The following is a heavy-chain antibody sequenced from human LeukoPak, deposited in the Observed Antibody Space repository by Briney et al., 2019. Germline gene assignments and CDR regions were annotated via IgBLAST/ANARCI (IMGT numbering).Heavy chain of an antibody. V-gene: IGHV3-7*01. D-gene: IGHD6-13*01. Sequence: GGSLRLSCVTSGFTFSNYRMTWVRQAPGKGLEWMANMNTDSSDKYYVDSVKGRFIVSRDNAKNSVYLQMKSLRAEDTAVYYCARALQLVSTMLFDPWGQGTLVTVSS. CDR1: GFTFSNYR. CDR3: ARALQLVSTMLFDP. J-gene: IGHJ5*02. CDR2: MNTDSSDK.